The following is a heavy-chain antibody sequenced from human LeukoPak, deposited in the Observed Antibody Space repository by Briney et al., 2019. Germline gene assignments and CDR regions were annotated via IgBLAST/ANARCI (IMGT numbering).Heavy chain of an antibody. CDR2: IYHSGST. Sequence: SETLSLTCTVSGYSISSGYYWGWIRQPPGKGLEWIGSIYHSGSTYYNPSLKSRVTISVDTSKNQFSLKLSSVTAADTAVYYCASTTPYYYYYMDVWGKGTTVTVSS. CDR1: GYSISSGYY. V-gene: IGHV4-38-2*02. D-gene: IGHD1-1*01. J-gene: IGHJ6*03. CDR3: ASTTPYYYYYMDV.